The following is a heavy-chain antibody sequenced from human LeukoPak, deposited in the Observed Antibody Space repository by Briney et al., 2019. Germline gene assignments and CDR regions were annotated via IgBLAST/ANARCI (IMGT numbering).Heavy chain of an antibody. Sequence: GVSLRLSCAASGFTVSSNYMSWVRQAPGKGLEWVSVIYSGGSTYYADSVKGRFTISRDNSKNTLYLQMNSLRAEDTAVYYCATSNDGDAFDIWGQGTMVTVSS. CDR3: ATSNDGDAFDI. CDR1: GFTVSSNY. CDR2: IYSGGST. V-gene: IGHV3-53*01. J-gene: IGHJ3*02. D-gene: IGHD1-1*01.